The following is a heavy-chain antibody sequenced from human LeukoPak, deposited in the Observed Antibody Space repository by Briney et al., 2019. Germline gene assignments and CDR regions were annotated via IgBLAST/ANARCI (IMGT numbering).Heavy chain of an antibody. Sequence: ASVKVSCKASGYSFTNYYLHWVRQAPGQAPEWMGIINPSGSTNESQKFQGRLTMTGDMSTSTVYMELSSLRSEDTAIYYRARDIAPRPGPEYYFDYWGQGTLVTVSS. CDR1: GYSFTNYY. V-gene: IGHV1-46*01. CDR3: ARDIAPRPGPEYYFDY. D-gene: IGHD6-6*01. J-gene: IGHJ4*02. CDR2: INPSGST.